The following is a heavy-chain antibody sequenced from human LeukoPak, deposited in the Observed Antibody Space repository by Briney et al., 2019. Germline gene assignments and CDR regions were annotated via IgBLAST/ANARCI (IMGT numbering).Heavy chain of an antibody. J-gene: IGHJ6*03. CDR2: IYYSGST. Sequence: SETLCLTCTVSGGSISSYYWSWIRQPPGKGLEWIGYIYYSGSTNYNPSLKSRVTISVDTSKNQFSLKLSSVTAADTAVYYCARTTEGYCRGRSCYSYYYYMDVWGKGTTVTISS. D-gene: IGHD2-15*01. CDR3: ARTTEGYCRGRSCYSYYYYMDV. CDR1: GGSISSYY. V-gene: IGHV4-59*01.